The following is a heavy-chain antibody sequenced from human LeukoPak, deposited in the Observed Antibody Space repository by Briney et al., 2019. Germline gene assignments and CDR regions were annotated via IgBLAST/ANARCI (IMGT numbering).Heavy chain of an antibody. V-gene: IGHV3-23*01. J-gene: IGHJ6*02. CDR1: GFTFSSYA. D-gene: IGHD6-19*01. CDR3: AKEQWLGRTFYGLDV. Sequence: GGSLRLSCAASGFTFSSYAMSWVRQAPGKGPEWVSGISGNGGSTNYADSVKGRLTISRDNSKNTLFLQMNSLRAEDTAVYYCAKEQWLGRTFYGLDVWGQGTTATVSS. CDR2: ISGNGGST.